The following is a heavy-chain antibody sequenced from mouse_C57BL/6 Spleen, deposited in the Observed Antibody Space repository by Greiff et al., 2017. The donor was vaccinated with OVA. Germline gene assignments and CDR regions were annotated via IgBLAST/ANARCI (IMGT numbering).Heavy chain of an antibody. D-gene: IGHD2-4*01. CDR2: IYPGDGDT. CDR1: GYAFSSYW. J-gene: IGHJ3*01. V-gene: IGHV1-80*01. Sequence: QVQLQQSGAELVKPGASVKISCKASGYAFSSYWMNWVKQRPGKGLEWIGQIYPGDGDTNYNGKFKGKATLTADKSSSTAYMQLSSLSSEDSAVYFFAESPPYDCDLAWFAYWGQGTLVTVSA. CDR3: AESPPYDCDLAWFAY.